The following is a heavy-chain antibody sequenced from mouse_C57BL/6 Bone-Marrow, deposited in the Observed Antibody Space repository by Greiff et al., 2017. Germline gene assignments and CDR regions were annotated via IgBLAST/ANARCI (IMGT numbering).Heavy chain of an antibody. CDR3: ARPNLLCGFAY. J-gene: IGHJ3*01. CDR1: GFTFSSYT. CDR2: ISGGGGNT. D-gene: IGHD2-1*01. Sequence: EVQRVESGGGLVKPGGSLKLSCAASGFTFSSYTMSWVRQTPEKRLEWVATISGGGGNTYYPDSVKGRFTISRDHAKNTLYLQMSSLRSEDTALYYCARPNLLCGFAYWGQGTLVTVSA. V-gene: IGHV5-9*01.